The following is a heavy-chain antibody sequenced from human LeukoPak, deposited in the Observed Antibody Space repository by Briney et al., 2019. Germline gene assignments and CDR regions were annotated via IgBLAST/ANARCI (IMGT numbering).Heavy chain of an antibody. CDR1: GGSFSGYY. J-gene: IGHJ3*02. V-gene: IGHV4-34*01. CDR2: INHSGST. Sequence: SETLSLTCAVYGGSFSGYYWSWIRQPPGKGLEWIGEINHSGSTNYNPSLKSRVTISVDTSKNQFSLKLRSMTAAGTAVYYCARAPVTVKDSFDIWGQGTMVTVSS. D-gene: IGHD4-11*01. CDR3: ARAPVTVKDSFDI.